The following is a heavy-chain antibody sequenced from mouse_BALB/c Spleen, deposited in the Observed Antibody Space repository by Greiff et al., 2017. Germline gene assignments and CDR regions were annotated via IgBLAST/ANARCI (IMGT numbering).Heavy chain of an antibody. D-gene: IGHD2-2*01. J-gene: IGHJ3*01. Sequence: VQLKESGGGLVQPGGSRKLSCAASGFTFSSFGMHWVRQAPEKGLEWVAYISSGSSTIYYADTVKGRFTISRDNPKNTLFLQMTSLRSEDTAMYYCARSTMVTPFAYWGQGTLVTVSA. CDR2: ISSGSSTI. CDR1: GFTFSSFG. V-gene: IGHV5-17*02. CDR3: ARSTMVTPFAY.